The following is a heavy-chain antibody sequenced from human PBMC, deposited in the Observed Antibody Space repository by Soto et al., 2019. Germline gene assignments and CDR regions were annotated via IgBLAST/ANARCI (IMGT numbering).Heavy chain of an antibody. J-gene: IGHJ4*02. D-gene: IGHD2-15*01. V-gene: IGHV3-21*05. CDR2: ISNGSSEI. CDR1: GFTFSSYS. Sequence: WGSLRLFCAAPGFTFSSYSLNWVRQAPGKGLEWVSNISNGSSEIYYADSVKGRFTISRDNAKNSLYLQMNSLRAEVTAVYYCARNCTGSSCLRYWGQGTLVTVSS. CDR3: ARNCTGSSCLRY.